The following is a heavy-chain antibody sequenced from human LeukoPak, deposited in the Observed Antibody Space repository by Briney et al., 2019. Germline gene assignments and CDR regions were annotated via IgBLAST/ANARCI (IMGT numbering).Heavy chain of an antibody. CDR1: GFTFSSYV. J-gene: IGHJ4*02. CDR2: VSYDGSYK. V-gene: IGHV3-30*04. D-gene: IGHD4-23*01. Sequence: GGSLRLSCAASGFTFSSYVMHWVRQAPGKGLEWVAVVSYDGSYKDYADSVKGRFTISRDNSRNTLYLQMNSLRPQDTAVYYCARGARKGDDYGGFFDYWGQGTLVTVSS. CDR3: ARGARKGDDYGGFFDY.